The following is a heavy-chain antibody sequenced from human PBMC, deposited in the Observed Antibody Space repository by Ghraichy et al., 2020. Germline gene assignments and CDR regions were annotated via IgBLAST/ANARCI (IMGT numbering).Heavy chain of an antibody. Sequence: SVTPSLTCAVYGGSFSGYYWSWIRQPPGKGLEWIGEINHSGSTNYNPSLKSRVTISVDTSKNQFSLKLSSVTAADTAVYYCARGDIVATTFDYWGQGTLVTVSS. CDR2: INHSGST. CDR1: GGSFSGYY. CDR3: ARGDIVATTFDY. J-gene: IGHJ4*02. V-gene: IGHV4-34*01. D-gene: IGHD5-12*01.